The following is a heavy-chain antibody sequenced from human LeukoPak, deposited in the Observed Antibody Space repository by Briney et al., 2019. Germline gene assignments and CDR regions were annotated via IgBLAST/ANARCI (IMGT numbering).Heavy chain of an antibody. CDR3: TRDQQLVPFFFDY. CDR1: GFTFGDYA. CDR2: IRSKAYGGTT. D-gene: IGHD6-13*01. Sequence: GRSLRLSCTASGFTFGDYAMSWFRQAPGKGLEWVGFIRSKAYGGTTEYAASVKGRFTISRDDSKSIAYLQMNSLKTEDTAVYYCTRDQQLVPFFFDYWGQGTLVTVSS. V-gene: IGHV3-49*03. J-gene: IGHJ4*02.